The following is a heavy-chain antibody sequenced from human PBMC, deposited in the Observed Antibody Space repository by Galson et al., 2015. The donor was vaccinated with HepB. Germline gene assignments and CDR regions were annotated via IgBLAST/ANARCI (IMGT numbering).Heavy chain of an antibody. V-gene: IGHV1-3*01. Sequence: SVKVSCKASGYTFTSYAMHWVRQAPGQRLEWMVWINAGNGNTKYSQKFQGRVTITRDTSASTAYMELSSLRSEDTAVYYCARNPSEYSSGWPTNPYYYYGMDVWGQGTTVTVSS. CDR1: GYTFTSYA. CDR2: INAGNGNT. J-gene: IGHJ6*02. CDR3: ARNPSEYSSGWPTNPYYYYGMDV. D-gene: IGHD6-19*01.